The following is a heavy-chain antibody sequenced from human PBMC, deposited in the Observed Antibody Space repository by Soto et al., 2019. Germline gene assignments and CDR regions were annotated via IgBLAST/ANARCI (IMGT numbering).Heavy chain of an antibody. D-gene: IGHD3-3*01. CDR1: GGTFSSYT. CDR2: IIPILGIA. CDR3: ARDFWSGYYMLDYMDV. J-gene: IGHJ6*03. Sequence: QVQLVHSGAEVKKPGSSVKVSCKASGGTFSSYTISWVRQAPGQGLEWMGRIIPILGIANYAQKFQGRVTITADKSTSTAYMELSSLRSEDTAVYYCARDFWSGYYMLDYMDVWGKGTTVTVSS. V-gene: IGHV1-69*02.